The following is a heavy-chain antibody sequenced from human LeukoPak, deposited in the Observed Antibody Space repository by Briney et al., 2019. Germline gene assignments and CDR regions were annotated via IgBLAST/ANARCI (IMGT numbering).Heavy chain of an antibody. D-gene: IGHD3-3*01. CDR3: AKSPYYDFWPFDY. CDR2: LRYDDGNTK. J-gene: IGHJ4*02. V-gene: IGHV3-30*02. CDR1: GFTFINYG. Sequence: GSLRLSGAASGFTFINYGMHWVGQAPGQGLEWVATLRYDDGNTKNYAAAVKGRFTISRDNSQNTLSLQMNDLRAEDTAVYYCAKSPYYDFWPFDYWGQGTLVTVSS.